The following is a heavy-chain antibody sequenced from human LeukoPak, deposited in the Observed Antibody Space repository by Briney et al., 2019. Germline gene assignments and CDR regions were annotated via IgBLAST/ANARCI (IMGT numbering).Heavy chain of an antibody. Sequence: IPSETLSLTCTVSGGSISSNSHFWDWIRQSPGKGLERIGTIYYSGSTYYSPSLKSRVTISVDTSKNQFSLKLSSVTAADTAVYYCARHLEYISSWKGYYFDYWGQGTLVTVSS. J-gene: IGHJ4*02. CDR2: IYYSGST. D-gene: IGHD6-13*01. CDR1: GGSISSNSHF. CDR3: ARHLEYISSWKGYYFDY. V-gene: IGHV4-39*01.